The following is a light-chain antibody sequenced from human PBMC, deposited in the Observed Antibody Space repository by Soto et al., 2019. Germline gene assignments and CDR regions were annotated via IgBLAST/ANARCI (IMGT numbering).Light chain of an antibody. CDR1: QSVSSSY. CDR3: QQYDIWPPYT. CDR2: GAS. J-gene: IGKJ2*01. V-gene: IGKV3-20*01. Sequence: EIVLTQSPGTLSLSPGERATLSCRASQSVSSSYLAWYQQKPGQAPRLLIYGASSRATGIPDRFSGSGSGTDFTLTISRLEPEDFAIYYCQQYDIWPPYTFGQGTKVDI.